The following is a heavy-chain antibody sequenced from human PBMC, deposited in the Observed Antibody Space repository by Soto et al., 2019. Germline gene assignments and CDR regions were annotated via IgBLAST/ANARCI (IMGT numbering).Heavy chain of an antibody. V-gene: IGHV1-46*01. CDR3: ARSHYFEYYYGMDV. Sequence: ASVKVSCKASGYTFTSYYMHWVRQAPGQGLEWMGIINPSGGSTSYAQKFQGRVTMTRDTSTSTVYMELSSVTAADTAVYYCARSHYFEYYYGMDVWGQGTTVTVSS. D-gene: IGHD3-9*01. CDR1: GYTFTSYY. J-gene: IGHJ6*02. CDR2: INPSGGST.